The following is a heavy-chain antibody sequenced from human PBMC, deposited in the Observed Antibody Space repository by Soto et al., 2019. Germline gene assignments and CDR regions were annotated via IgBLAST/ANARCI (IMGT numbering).Heavy chain of an antibody. V-gene: IGHV4-59*01. CDR2: MHHTQGT. D-gene: IGHD3-9*01. CDR1: GASISSYY. Sequence: KPSVTLSFTCSVSGASISSYYWTWIRQPPGGGLEWIGYMHHTQGTNDNPSLWGRVHMSIDTSMNQFSLRLTSVTAADTAVYYCARVSFVGYFDLLDPWGHGTLVTVS. CDR3: ARVSFVGYFDLLDP. J-gene: IGHJ5*02.